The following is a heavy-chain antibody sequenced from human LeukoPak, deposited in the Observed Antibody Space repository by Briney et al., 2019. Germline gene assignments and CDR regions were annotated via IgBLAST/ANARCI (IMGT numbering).Heavy chain of an antibody. D-gene: IGHD3-10*01. Sequence: PGGSLRLSCAASGFTFSDYYMSWIRQAPGKGLEWDSYISSSGSTIYYADSVKGRFTISRDNAKNSLYLQMNSLRAEDTAVYYCARGGIWFGELSLAYYFDYWGQGTLVTVSS. CDR3: ARGGIWFGELSLAYYFDY. CDR1: GFTFSDYY. CDR2: ISSSGSTI. J-gene: IGHJ4*02. V-gene: IGHV3-11*01.